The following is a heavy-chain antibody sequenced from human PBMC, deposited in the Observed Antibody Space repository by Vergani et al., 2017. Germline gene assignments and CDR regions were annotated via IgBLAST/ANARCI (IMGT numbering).Heavy chain of an antibody. CDR2: IIPILGIA. Sequence: QVQLVQSGAEVKKPGASVKVSCKASGGTFSSYAISWVRQAPGQGLEWMGRIIPILGIANYAQKFQGRVTITADKSTSPAYMELSSLRSEDTAVYYWASYDWGLYNWFDPWGQGTLVTVSS. D-gene: IGHD7-27*01. J-gene: IGHJ5*02. CDR3: ASYDWGLYNWFDP. V-gene: IGHV1-69*04. CDR1: GGTFSSYA.